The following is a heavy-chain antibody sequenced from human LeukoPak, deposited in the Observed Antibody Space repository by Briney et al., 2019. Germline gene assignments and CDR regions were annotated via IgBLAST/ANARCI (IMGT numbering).Heavy chain of an antibody. Sequence: SETLSLTCTVSGGSISTYYWSWIRQPAGKGLEWIGRIYTNGRTNYNPSLKSRVTISVDTSKNQFSLKLSSVTAADTAVYYCARGNTYYYDSSGHLGYWGQGTLVTVSS. V-gene: IGHV4-4*07. J-gene: IGHJ4*02. CDR2: IYTNGRT. CDR1: GGSISTYY. D-gene: IGHD3-22*01. CDR3: ARGNTYYYDSSGHLGY.